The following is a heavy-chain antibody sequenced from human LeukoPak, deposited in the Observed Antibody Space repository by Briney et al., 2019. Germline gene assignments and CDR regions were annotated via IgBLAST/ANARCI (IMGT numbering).Heavy chain of an antibody. CDR1: GGSISSSSYY. CDR2: IYYSGST. CDR3: ARDAPPYREIVVALNWFDP. J-gene: IGHJ5*02. D-gene: IGHD3-22*01. V-gene: IGHV4-39*02. Sequence: SETLSLTCTVSGGSISSSSYYWGWIRQPPGKGLEWIGSIYYSGSTYYNPSLKSRVTISVDTSKNQFSLKLSSVTAADTAVYYCARDAPPYREIVVALNWFDPWGQGTLVTVSS.